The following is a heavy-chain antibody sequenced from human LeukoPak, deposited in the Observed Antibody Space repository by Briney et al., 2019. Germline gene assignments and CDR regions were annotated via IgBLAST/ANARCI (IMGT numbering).Heavy chain of an antibody. Sequence: GGSLRLSCAASGFTFSSYSMNWVRQAPGKGLEWVSSISSSSSYIYYADSVKGRFTISRDNAKNSLFLQMNILRAEDTAVYYCARDRSGYSLVPSSKYNYYYMDVWGKGTTVTVSS. J-gene: IGHJ6*03. D-gene: IGHD3-3*01. CDR3: ARDRSGYSLVPSSKYNYYYMDV. CDR1: GFTFSSYS. V-gene: IGHV3-21*01. CDR2: ISSSSSYI.